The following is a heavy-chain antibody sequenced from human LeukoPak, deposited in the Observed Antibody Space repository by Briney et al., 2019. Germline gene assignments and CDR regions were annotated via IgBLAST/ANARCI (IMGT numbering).Heavy chain of an antibody. CDR2: INPNSGGT. V-gene: IGHV1-2*02. CDR3: ARSERSGSYTMDV. Sequence: ASVKISCKASGYTFTGYYMHWVRQAPGQGLEWMGWINPNSGGTNCAQKFQGRVTMTRDTSISTAYMELSRLRSDDTAVYYCARSERSGSYTMDVWGQGTTVTVSS. D-gene: IGHD3-10*01. J-gene: IGHJ6*02. CDR1: GYTFTGYY.